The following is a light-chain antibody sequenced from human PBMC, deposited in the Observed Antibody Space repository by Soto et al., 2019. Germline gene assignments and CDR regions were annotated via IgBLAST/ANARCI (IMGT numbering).Light chain of an antibody. CDR3: SSYTSRSTRV. CDR1: GSDVGGYNF. Sequence: QSALTQPRSVSGSPGQSVTISCTGTGSDVGGYNFVSWHQQHPGKAPKLVIYDVSNRPSGVSNRFSGSKSGNTASLTISGLQAEDEADYYCSSYTSRSTRVFGTGTKVTVL. V-gene: IGLV2-14*01. CDR2: DVS. J-gene: IGLJ1*01.